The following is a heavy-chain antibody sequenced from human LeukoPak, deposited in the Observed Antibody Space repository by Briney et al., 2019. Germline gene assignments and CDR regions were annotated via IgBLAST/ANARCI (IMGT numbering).Heavy chain of an antibody. Sequence: SETLSLTCTVSGGSISSYYWSWIRQPPGKGLEWIGYIYYGGSTNYNPSLKSRVTISVDTSKSQFSLKLSSVTAADTAVYYCARGGYYDILTGYYNWFDPWGQGTLVTVSS. CDR2: IYYGGST. J-gene: IGHJ5*02. CDR1: GGSISSYY. V-gene: IGHV4-59*01. CDR3: ARGGYYDILTGYYNWFDP. D-gene: IGHD3-9*01.